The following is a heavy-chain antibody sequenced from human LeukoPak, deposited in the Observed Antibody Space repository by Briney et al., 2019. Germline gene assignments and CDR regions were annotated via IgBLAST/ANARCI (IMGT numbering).Heavy chain of an antibody. CDR1: GYTFTSYG. V-gene: IGHV1-18*01. Sequence: ASAKVSCKTSGYTFTSYGISWVRQAPGQGLEWMGCISAYNGNTNYAQKLQGRVTMTTDTSTRTAYMALRSLRSDDTAVYYCARATEVSPFYYYGMDVWGQGTTVTVSS. CDR2: ISAYNGNT. CDR3: ARATEVSPFYYYGMDV. J-gene: IGHJ6*02.